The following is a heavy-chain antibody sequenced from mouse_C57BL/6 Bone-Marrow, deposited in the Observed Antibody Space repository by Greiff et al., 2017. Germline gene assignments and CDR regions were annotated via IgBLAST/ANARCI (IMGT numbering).Heavy chain of an antibody. Sequence: VKLQESGAELVRPGASVKLSCKASGYTFTSYWISWVKQRPGQGLEWIGEIYPRSGNTYYNEKFKGKATLTADKSSSTAYMVLRSLTSEDSAVFFGAGTTSSFAYWGKGTRVTVSA. J-gene: IGHJ3*01. V-gene: IGHV1-81*01. CDR1: GYTFTSYW. CDR3: AGTTSSFAY. D-gene: IGHD1-1*01. CDR2: IYPRSGNT.